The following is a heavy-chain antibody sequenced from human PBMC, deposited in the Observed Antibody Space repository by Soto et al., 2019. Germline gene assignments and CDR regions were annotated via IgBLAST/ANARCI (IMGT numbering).Heavy chain of an antibody. D-gene: IGHD3-3*01. J-gene: IGHJ5*02. CDR1: GFTFSSQW. CDR2: IKGDGSAK. V-gene: IGHV3-7*01. Sequence: EVHLVESGGGLVQPGGSLRLSCAASGFTFSSQWMSWVRQTPGKGLEWVANIKGDGSAKYYVDSVRGRFTISRDNAKNSLYLQMNSLRVEDTAVDYCGIRYDSPGGPWGQGTLVTVSS. CDR3: GIRYDSPGGP.